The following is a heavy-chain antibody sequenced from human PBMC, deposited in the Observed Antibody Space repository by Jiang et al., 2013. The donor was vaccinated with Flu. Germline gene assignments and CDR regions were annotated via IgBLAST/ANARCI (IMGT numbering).Heavy chain of an antibody. J-gene: IGHJ2*01. CDR3: ARDRGSSWGSYWYFDL. D-gene: IGHD6-13*01. V-gene: IGHV7-4-1*02. CDR2: INTNTGNP. Sequence: LEWMGWINTNTGNPTYAQGFTGRFVFSLDTSVSTAYLQISSLKAEDTAVYYCARDRGSSWGSYWYFDLWGRGTLVTVSS.